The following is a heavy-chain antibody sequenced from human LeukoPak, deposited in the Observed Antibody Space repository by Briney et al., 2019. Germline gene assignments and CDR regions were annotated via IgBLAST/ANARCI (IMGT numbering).Heavy chain of an antibody. Sequence: PSETLSLTCAVYGGSFRGYYWSWIRQPPGKGLEWIGEVNRSGTTNYNPTLKSRVTISVDTSKSQVSLKLTSVTAADTAVFYCARGRFGNPLQLQPRRPFDMWGQGTVVTISS. J-gene: IGHJ3*02. D-gene: IGHD1-1*01. CDR1: GGSFRGYY. CDR2: VNRSGTT. CDR3: ARGRFGNPLQLQPRRPFDM. V-gene: IGHV4-34*01.